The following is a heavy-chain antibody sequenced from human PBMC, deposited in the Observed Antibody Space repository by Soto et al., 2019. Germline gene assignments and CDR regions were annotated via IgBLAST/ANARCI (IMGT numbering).Heavy chain of an antibody. D-gene: IGHD7-27*01. J-gene: IGHJ4*02. Sequence: EVQLVESGGGLVQPGGSLRLSCAASGFTFNSYWIHWVRQAPGKGLVWVSRINSDGSSTSYADSVKGRFTISRDNAKNTLYLQMNSLRAEDMAVYYCASSLLTPFDYWGQGTLVTVSS. CDR3: ASSLLTPFDY. V-gene: IGHV3-74*01. CDR1: GFTFNSYW. CDR2: INSDGSST.